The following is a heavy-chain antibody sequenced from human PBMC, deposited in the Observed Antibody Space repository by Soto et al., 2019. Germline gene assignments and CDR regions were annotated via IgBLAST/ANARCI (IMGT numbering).Heavy chain of an antibody. CDR3: ARGLSAVPSYLDY. CDR1: GFTFDDYV. Sequence: EVQLVESGGGLVQPGRSLRLSCVASGFTFDDYVMHWVRQVPGKGLEWVSGISWNRGNIDYADSVKGRFTISRDNAMNSLYLQINRMRPEDTALYYCARGLSAVPSYLDYWSQGTLVTVSS. CDR2: ISWNRGNI. J-gene: IGHJ4*02. D-gene: IGHD3-16*01. V-gene: IGHV3-9*01.